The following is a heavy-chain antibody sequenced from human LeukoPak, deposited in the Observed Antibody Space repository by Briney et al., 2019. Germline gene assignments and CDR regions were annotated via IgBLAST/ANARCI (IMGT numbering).Heavy chain of an antibody. CDR3: ARDLVSSWHSLDY. CDR1: GGTFSSYA. D-gene: IGHD6-13*01. Sequence: GASVKVSCKASGGTFSSYAISWVRQAPGQGLEWMGIINPSGGSTSYAQKFQGRVTMTRDTSTSTVYMELSSLRSEDTAVYYCARDLVSSWHSLDYWGQGTLVTVSS. J-gene: IGHJ4*02. CDR2: INPSGGST. V-gene: IGHV1-46*01.